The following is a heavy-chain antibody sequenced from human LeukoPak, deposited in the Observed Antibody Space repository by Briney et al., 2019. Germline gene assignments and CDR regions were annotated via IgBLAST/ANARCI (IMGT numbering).Heavy chain of an antibody. D-gene: IGHD3/OR15-3a*01. CDR3: AKVLTPAGLDL. V-gene: IGHV4/OR15-8*01. Sequence: SETLSLTCSVSGGSMSNSITWGWVRQPPGKGLEWLANIHDDGRTAPNPSLRSRLTISQDRSKNQFSLKVSSVTAADTAFYYCAKVLTPAGLDLWGQGILVTVSS. CDR1: GGSMSNSIT. CDR2: IHDDGRT. J-gene: IGHJ5*02.